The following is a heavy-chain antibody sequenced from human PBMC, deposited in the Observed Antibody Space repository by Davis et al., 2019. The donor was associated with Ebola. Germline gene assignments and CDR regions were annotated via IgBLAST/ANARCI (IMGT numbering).Heavy chain of an antibody. Sequence: GESLKISCKGSGYSFTSYWISWVRQMPGKGLEWMGRIDPSDSYTNYSPSFQGHVTISADKSISTAYLQWSSLKASDTAMYYCARLDSPDVVPAARGDYYYYYMDVWGKGTTVTVSS. J-gene: IGHJ6*03. CDR2: IDPSDSYT. V-gene: IGHV5-10-1*01. CDR3: ARLDSPDVVPAARGDYYYYYMDV. D-gene: IGHD2-2*01. CDR1: GYSFTSYW.